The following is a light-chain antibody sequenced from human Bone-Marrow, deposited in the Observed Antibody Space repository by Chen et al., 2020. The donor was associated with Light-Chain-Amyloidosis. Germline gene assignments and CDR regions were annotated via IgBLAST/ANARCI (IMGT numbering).Light chain of an antibody. V-gene: IGLV3-25*03. J-gene: IGLJ2*01. Sequence: SYELTQPPSVSVSPGQTARITCSGDDLPTKYAYWYQQKPGQAPVLVIHRDTERPSGMSERVSGASSGTTATLTIRGVQAEDEADYHCQSADSSGTDEVIFGGGTKLTVL. CDR3: QSADSSGTDEVI. CDR1: DLPTKY. CDR2: RDT.